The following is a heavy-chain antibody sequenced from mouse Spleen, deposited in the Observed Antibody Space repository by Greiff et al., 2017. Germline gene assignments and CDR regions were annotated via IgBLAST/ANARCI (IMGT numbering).Heavy chain of an antibody. V-gene: IGHV5-6-2*01. CDR2: INSNGGST. CDR3: ARGYDYDAAWFAY. D-gene: IGHD2-4*01. Sequence: EVKLMESGGGLVKPGGSLKLSCAASGFTFSSYAMSWVRQTPEKRLEWVAAINSNGGSTYYPDTVKDRFTISRDNAKNTLYLQMSSLRSEDTALYYCARGYDYDAAWFAYWGQGTLVTVSA. J-gene: IGHJ3*01. CDR1: GFTFSSYA.